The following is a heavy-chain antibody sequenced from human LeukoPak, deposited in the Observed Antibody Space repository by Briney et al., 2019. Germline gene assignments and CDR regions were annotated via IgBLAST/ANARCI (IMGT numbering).Heavy chain of an antibody. J-gene: IGHJ6*03. CDR3: ARDGVGRDYGDYISYYYYMDV. CDR1: GYTFTGYY. V-gene: IGHV1-2*06. Sequence: GASVKVSCKASGYTFTGYYMHWVRQAPGQGLEWMGRINPNSGGTNYAQKFQGRVTMTRDTSISTAYMELSRLRSDDTAAYYCARDGVGRDYGDYISYYYYMDVWGKGTTVTVSS. D-gene: IGHD4-17*01. CDR2: INPNSGGT.